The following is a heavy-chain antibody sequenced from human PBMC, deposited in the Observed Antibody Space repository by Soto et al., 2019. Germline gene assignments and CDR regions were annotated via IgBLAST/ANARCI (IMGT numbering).Heavy chain of an antibody. D-gene: IGHD2-15*01. CDR3: ARAYSPGLFDP. V-gene: IGHV1-18*01. CDR2: ISANNGNT. J-gene: IGHJ5*02. Sequence: SVKVSCKASGYTFTSYGISWVPQAPGQGLEWMRWISANNGNTKYAQNFQGRVTMTTDTSTSTAYMELRSLRSVDTAVYYCARAYSPGLFDPWGQGTLVTVSS. CDR1: GYTFTSYG.